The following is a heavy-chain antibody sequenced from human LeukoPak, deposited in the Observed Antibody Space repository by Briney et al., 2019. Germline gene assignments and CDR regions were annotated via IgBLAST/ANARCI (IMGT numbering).Heavy chain of an antibody. D-gene: IGHD4-17*01. CDR1: GGSIGSYY. Sequence: KPSETLSLTCTVSGGSIGSYYWSWIRQPPGKGLEWIGYIYYSGTTNYNPSLKSRVTISVDTSKNQFSLKLSSVTAADTAVYYCAREDGDYYPSAYWGQGALVTVSS. CDR2: IYYSGTT. V-gene: IGHV4-59*01. J-gene: IGHJ4*02. CDR3: AREDGDYYPSAY.